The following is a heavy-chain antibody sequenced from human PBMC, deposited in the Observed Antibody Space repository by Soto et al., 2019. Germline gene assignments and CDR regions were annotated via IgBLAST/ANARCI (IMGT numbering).Heavy chain of an antibody. CDR3: VRDSGAKLSSS. Sequence: ASVKVSFKASGGTFSSYRINWLRQAPGQGLEWVGGIVPIRRTADYAQTFQGRVSITADESARTSYMELRSLRSQDTAVYYCVRDSGAKLSSSWGQGTLVTVSS. J-gene: IGHJ4*02. V-gene: IGHV1-69*13. D-gene: IGHD6-13*01. CDR2: IVPIRRTA. CDR1: GGTFSSYR.